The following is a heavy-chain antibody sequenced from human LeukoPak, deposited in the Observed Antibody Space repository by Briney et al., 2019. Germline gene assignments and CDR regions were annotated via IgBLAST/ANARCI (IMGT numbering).Heavy chain of an antibody. V-gene: IGHV3-73*01. CDR1: GFTFSGSA. J-gene: IGHJ2*01. Sequence: GGSLRLSSAASGFTFSGSAMHWVRQASGKGLEWVGRIRSKANSYATAYAASVKGRFTISRDDSKNTAYLQMNCLKTEDTAVYYCTRTKDIVVVPAAIRVYWYFDLWGRGTLVTVSS. CDR2: IRSKANSYAT. D-gene: IGHD2-2*01. CDR3: TRTKDIVVVPAAIRVYWYFDL.